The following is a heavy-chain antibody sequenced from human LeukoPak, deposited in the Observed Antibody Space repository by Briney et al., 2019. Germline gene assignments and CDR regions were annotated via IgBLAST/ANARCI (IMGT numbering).Heavy chain of an antibody. CDR1: GGSISSYY. CDR3: ARSVSGYSSSWYPYYFDY. J-gene: IGHJ4*02. V-gene: IGHV4-59*01. Sequence: PSETLSLTCTVSGGSISSYYWSWIRQPPGKGLEWIGYIYYSGSTNYNPSLKSRVTISVDTSKNQFSLKLSSVTAADTAVYYCARSVSGYSSSWYPYYFDYWGQGTLVIVSS. CDR2: IYYSGST. D-gene: IGHD6-13*01.